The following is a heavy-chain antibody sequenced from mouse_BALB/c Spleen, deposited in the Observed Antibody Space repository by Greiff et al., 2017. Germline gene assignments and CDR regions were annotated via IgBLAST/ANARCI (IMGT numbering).Heavy chain of an antibody. J-gene: IGHJ4*01. D-gene: IGHD2-2*01. CDR3: ARSEGDDAIDY. CDR1: GFNINDYF. Sequence: EVKLQQSGAELVRPGASVKLSCTASGFNINDYFMHWVKQRPVHGLEWIGKIDPTYCNPKYNPKFQGKATITADTSSSTAYMQLSSLTSEDSAVYYGARSEGDDAIDYWGQGTADTVSS. CDR2: IDPTYCNP. V-gene: IGHV14-3*02.